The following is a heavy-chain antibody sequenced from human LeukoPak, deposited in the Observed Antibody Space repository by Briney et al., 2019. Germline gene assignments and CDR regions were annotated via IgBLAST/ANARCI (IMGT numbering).Heavy chain of an antibody. CDR1: GYTFTGYY. J-gene: IGHJ3*02. Sequence: ASVKVSCKASGYTFTGYYMHWVRQAPGQGLEWMGWINPNSGGTGYAQRFQGRVTMARDTSISTAYMELSRLRSDDTAVYYCARDLAFGEMVTNRGTFDIWGQGTMVTVSS. D-gene: IGHD5-24*01. V-gene: IGHV1-2*02. CDR3: ARDLAFGEMVTNRGTFDI. CDR2: INPNSGGT.